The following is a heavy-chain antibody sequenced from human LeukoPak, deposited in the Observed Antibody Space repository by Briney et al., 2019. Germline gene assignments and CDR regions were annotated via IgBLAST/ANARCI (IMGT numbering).Heavy chain of an antibody. CDR2: IYTGGNA. D-gene: IGHD4-17*01. J-gene: IGHJ4*02. CDR1: GGSINIPSFY. CDR3: ATERVYGVSSPAFDS. V-gene: IGHV4-61*02. Sequence: SETLSLTCTVSGGSINIPSFYWSWLRQPAGKGLEWIGRIYTGGNAKSNPSLESRVTISVDTSRSQFSLKLSSVTAADTAIYYCATERVYGVSSPAFDSWGQGTLVTVSS.